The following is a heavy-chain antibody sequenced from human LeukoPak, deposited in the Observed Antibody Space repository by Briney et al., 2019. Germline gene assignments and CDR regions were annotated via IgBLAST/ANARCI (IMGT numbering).Heavy chain of an antibody. D-gene: IGHD2-8*01. CDR2: ISSSSSYI. CDR1: GFTFSSYS. CDR3: ARVQGGTNSN. J-gene: IGHJ4*02. V-gene: IGHV3-21*01. Sequence: GGSLRLSCAASGFTFSSYSMNWVRQAPGKGVEWVSSISSSSSYIYYADSVKGRFTISRDNAKNSLYLQMNSLRAEDTAVYYCARVQGGTNSNWGQGTLVTVSS.